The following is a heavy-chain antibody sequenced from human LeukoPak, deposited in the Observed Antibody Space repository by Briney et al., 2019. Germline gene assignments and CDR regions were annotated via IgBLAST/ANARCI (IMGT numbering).Heavy chain of an antibody. CDR1: GFTFSSYS. Sequence: GGSLRLSCAASGFTFSSYSMNWVRQAPGKGLEWVSYISSSSSTIYYADSVKGRFTISRDNAKNSLYLQMNSLRAEDTAVYYCTKVGPYSSTWYSFDYWGQGTLVTVSS. V-gene: IGHV3-48*04. J-gene: IGHJ4*02. D-gene: IGHD6-13*01. CDR3: TKVGPYSSTWYSFDY. CDR2: ISSSSSTI.